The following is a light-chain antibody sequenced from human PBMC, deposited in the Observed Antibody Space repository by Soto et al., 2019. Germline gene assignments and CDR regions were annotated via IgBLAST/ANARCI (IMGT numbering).Light chain of an antibody. CDR2: EVS. V-gene: IGLV2-14*03. Sequence: QSVLTQPASVSGSPGQSITISCTGTSSDVGGYNYVSWFQQNPGKAPKLKIYEVSNRPSGVSNRFSGSKSGYTASLTISELQAEDEADYYCTSFTSSSTWVFGGGTKLTVL. J-gene: IGLJ3*02. CDR3: TSFTSSSTWV. CDR1: SSDVGGYNY.